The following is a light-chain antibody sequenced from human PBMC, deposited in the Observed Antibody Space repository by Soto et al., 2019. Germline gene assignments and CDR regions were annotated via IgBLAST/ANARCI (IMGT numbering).Light chain of an antibody. CDR2: AAS. Sequence: AIRMTQSPSSLSAWTVGIVTTTFLASQGISSYLAWYQQKPGKAPKLLIYAASTLQSGVPSRFSGSGSGTDFTLTISCLQSEDFATYYCQQSYSTPRTFGQGTKVDIK. V-gene: IGKV1-8*01. J-gene: IGKJ1*01. CDR3: QQSYSTPRT. CDR1: QGISSY.